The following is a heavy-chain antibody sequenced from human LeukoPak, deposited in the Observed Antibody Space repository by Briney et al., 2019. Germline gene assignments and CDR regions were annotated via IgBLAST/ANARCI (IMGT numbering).Heavy chain of an antibody. CDR2: IFYSGST. CDR3: ARDSQLGQIDY. Sequence: SETLSLTCTVSGGSISSGGYYWSWIRQHPGKGLEWIGYIFYSGSTNYNPSLKSRITISGDTSKNQFSLKLTSVTAADTAVYYCARDSQLGQIDYWGQGTLVTVSS. D-gene: IGHD6-6*01. CDR1: GGSISSGGYY. V-gene: IGHV4-31*03. J-gene: IGHJ4*02.